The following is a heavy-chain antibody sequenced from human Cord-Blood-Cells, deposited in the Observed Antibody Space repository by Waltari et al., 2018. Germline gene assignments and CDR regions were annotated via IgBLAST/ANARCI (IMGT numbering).Heavy chain of an antibody. V-gene: IGHV4-59*01. CDR2: SYYSGST. CDR1: GGSISSYY. J-gene: IGHJ2*01. CDR3: ARHLNWYFDL. Sequence: QVQLQESGPGLVKPSETLPLTCTVSGGSISSYYWSWIRQPPGKGLEWIGYSYYSGSTNYNPALRSRVTISVDTSKNQFSLKLSSVTAADTAVYYCARHLNWYFDLWGRGTLVTVSS.